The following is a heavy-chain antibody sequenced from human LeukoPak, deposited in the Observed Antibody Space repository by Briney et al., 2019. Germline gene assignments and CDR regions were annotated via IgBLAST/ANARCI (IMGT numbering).Heavy chain of an antibody. CDR3: AREVGATDDYYYYYIDV. J-gene: IGHJ6*03. D-gene: IGHD1-26*01. V-gene: IGHV3-33*01. CDR1: GFTFSSYG. Sequence: PGGSLRLSCAAYGFTFSSYGMHWVRQAPGKGLEGVAVIWYDGCNKYYADSEKGRFTISRDNAKNSLYLQMNSLRAEHPAVYYRAREVGATDDYYYYYIDVWGKGTTVTVSS. CDR2: IWYDGCNK.